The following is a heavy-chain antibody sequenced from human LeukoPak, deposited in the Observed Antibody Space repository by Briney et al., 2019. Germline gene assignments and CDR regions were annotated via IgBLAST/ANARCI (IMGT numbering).Heavy chain of an antibody. CDR3: ARLPRGLIGYFDH. CDR2: LYYSGKT. V-gene: IGHV4-39*07. D-gene: IGHD3-10*01. J-gene: IGHJ4*02. Sequence: PSETLSLTCTVSGGSINSSSHYWGWIRQPPGKGLEWIGSLYYSGKTYYNASLKSRVTISVDTSKNQFSLKLTSVTAADTAVYYCARLPRGLIGYFDHWGQGILATVSS. CDR1: GGSINSSSHY.